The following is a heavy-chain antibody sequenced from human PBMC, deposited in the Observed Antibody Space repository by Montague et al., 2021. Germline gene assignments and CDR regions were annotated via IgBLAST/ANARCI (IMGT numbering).Heavy chain of an antibody. J-gene: IGHJ6*02. Sequence: SETLSLTCAVSGDSINTPNWWTWVRQFPGKGLEWIREVYHTGSTNYKPSLKSRVTLSVAKSKNQFSLKMTSVTAAGMAIYYCARRGGYSARQYSGWDVWGQGSTVTVSS. CDR3: ARRGGYSARQYSGWDV. CDR1: GDSINTPNW. V-gene: IGHV4-4*02. CDR2: VYHTGST. D-gene: IGHD2-15*01.